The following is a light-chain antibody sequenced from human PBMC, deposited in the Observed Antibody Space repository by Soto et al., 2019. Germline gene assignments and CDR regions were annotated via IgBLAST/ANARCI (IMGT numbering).Light chain of an antibody. J-gene: IGLJ2*01. V-gene: IGLV4-69*01. CDR2: IKSDGSL. Sequence: QSVLTQSPTASASLGASVKLTCTLSSGHNTYAIAWHHQQPEQGPQFLMQIKSDGSLSKGDGIPDRFSGSSSGAERYLIISSLQSEDEGDYYCQTWDTGIQIFGGGTKLTVL. CDR3: QTWDTGIQI. CDR1: SGHNTYA.